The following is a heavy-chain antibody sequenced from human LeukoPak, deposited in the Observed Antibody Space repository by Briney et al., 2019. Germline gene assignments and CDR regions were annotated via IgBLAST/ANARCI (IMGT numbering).Heavy chain of an antibody. V-gene: IGHV3-23*01. D-gene: IGHD4-17*01. J-gene: IGHJ4*02. CDR1: GFTVSNYA. Sequence: GGSLRLSCAASGFTVSNYAMGWVRQAPGKGLEWVSYISGGGGRTHYADSVKGRFTISRDNSKDTLYLQMDSLKAEETAVYYCARVAYGELGDYFDYWGQGTLVTVSS. CDR3: ARVAYGELGDYFDY. CDR2: ISGGGGRT.